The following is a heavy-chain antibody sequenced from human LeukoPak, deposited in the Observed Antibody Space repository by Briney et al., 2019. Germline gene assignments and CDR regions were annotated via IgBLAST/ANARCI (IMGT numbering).Heavy chain of an antibody. D-gene: IGHD2-2*01. V-gene: IGHV3-74*01. CDR1: GFTFNNYW. CDR2: INSDGSRT. CDR3: TRDRSVPGRYHYYYAMDV. Sequence: PGGSLRLSCAASGFTFNNYWMHWVRQAPGKGLVWVSHINSDGSRTTYADSVKGRFTISRDNDKNTLYLQMNSLRVEDTAVYYCTRDRSVPGRYHYYYAMDVWGQGTTVTVSS. J-gene: IGHJ6*02.